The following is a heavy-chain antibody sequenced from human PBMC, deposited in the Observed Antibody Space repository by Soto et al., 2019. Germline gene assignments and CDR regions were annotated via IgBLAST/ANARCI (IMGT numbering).Heavy chain of an antibody. CDR2: ISGSGYDT. D-gene: IGHD4-17*01. J-gene: IGHJ5*02. CDR1: GFTFSSFA. CDR3: AKSLSVTTTWFDA. V-gene: IGHV3-23*01. Sequence: PGGSLRLSCAASGFTFSSFAMSWVRQAPGKGLEWVSSISGSGYDTYNTDSVKGRFTISRDNSKNTLYLQMNSLRTEDTAAYYCAKSLSVTTTWFDAWGQGSLVTVS.